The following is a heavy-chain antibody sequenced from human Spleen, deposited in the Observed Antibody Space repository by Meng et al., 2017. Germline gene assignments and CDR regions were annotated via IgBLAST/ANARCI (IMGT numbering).Heavy chain of an antibody. CDR1: GYSITGSYN. CDR2: IYYSGST. CDR3: ARRSSSSSFSYYFDS. V-gene: IGHV4-59*01. J-gene: IGHJ4*02. Sequence: SETLSLTCAVSGYSITGSYNWGWIRQPPGKGLEWIGYIYYSGSTNYNPSLKSRVSISLDTSKNQFSLKLSSVTAADTAVYYCARRSSSSSFSYYFDSWGQGTLVTVSS. D-gene: IGHD6-6*01.